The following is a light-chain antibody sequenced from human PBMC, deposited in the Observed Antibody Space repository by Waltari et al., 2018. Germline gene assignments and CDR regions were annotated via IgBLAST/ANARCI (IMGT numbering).Light chain of an antibody. Sequence: DIQMIQSPSTLSASLGDRVTIACRARHSVSDWLAWYQQKPGDAPRVLSYKVSGVENGIPPRFSGSGFGAECNLTIPSRQPDDFAAYYCQHVFNCPYTFGQGAKL. V-gene: IGKV1-5*03. J-gene: IGKJ2*01. CDR3: QHVFNCPYT. CDR2: KVS. CDR1: HSVSDW.